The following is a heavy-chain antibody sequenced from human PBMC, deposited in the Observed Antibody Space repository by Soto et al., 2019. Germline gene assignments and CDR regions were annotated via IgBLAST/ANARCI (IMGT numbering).Heavy chain of an antibody. Sequence: EVQLLESGGGLGQPGGSLRLSCAASGFTFSSYAMSWVRQAPGKGLEWVSAISGSGGSTYYADSVKGRFTISRDNSKNTLYLQMNSLRAEDTAVNYCAKAPDLLPTIYFDYWGQGTLVTVSS. CDR3: AKAPDLLPTIYFDY. V-gene: IGHV3-23*01. D-gene: IGHD5-12*01. J-gene: IGHJ4*02. CDR1: GFTFSSYA. CDR2: ISGSGGST.